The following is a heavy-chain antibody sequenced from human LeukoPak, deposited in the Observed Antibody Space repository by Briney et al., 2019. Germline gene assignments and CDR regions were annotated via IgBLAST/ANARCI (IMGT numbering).Heavy chain of an antibody. V-gene: IGHV3-21*01. Sequence: GGSLRLSCAASGFTFSSYAMSWLRQAPGKGLEWISSISGGSGSHILYVDSVKGRFTISRDNAKNSLYLQMDSLTAEDTAVYYCAKESPSPIYGMDVWGQGTTVTVSS. J-gene: IGHJ6*02. CDR3: AKESPSPIYGMDV. CDR2: ISGGSGSHI. D-gene: IGHD3-10*01. CDR1: GFTFSSYA.